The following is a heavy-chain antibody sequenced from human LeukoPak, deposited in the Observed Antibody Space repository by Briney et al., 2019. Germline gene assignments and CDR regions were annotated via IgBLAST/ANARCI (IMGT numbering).Heavy chain of an antibody. V-gene: IGHV1-46*01. CDR3: ARDIRATTTDYYYYMDV. D-gene: IGHD5-12*01. CDR2: INPSGGST. J-gene: IGHJ6*03. CDR1: GYTFTGYY. Sequence: ASVKVSCKASGYTFTGYYMHWVRQAPGQGLEWMGIINPSGGSTSYAQKFQGRVTMTRDTSTSTVYMELSSLRSEDTAVYYCARDIRATTTDYYYYMDVWGKGTTVTISS.